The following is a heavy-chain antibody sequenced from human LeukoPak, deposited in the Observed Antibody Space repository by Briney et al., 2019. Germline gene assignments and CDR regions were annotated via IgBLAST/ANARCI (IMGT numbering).Heavy chain of an antibody. CDR2: LHHSGST. V-gene: IGHV4-39*02. Sequence: PSETLSLTCTVSGGPIINSNYYWDWIRQPPGKGLEWIGGLHHSGSTYYNPALKSRVTVSVDTSKNHFSLKLSSVTAADTAVYYCARRGSGYNTNFDYWGQGTLVTVSS. J-gene: IGHJ4*02. CDR3: ARRGSGYNTNFDY. D-gene: IGHD6-19*01. CDR1: GGPIINSNYY.